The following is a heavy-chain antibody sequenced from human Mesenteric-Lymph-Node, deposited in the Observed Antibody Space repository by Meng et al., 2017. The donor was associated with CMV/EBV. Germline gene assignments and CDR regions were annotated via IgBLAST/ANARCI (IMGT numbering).Heavy chain of an antibody. Sequence: GESLKISCVASGFTFSSYGMHWVRQAPGKGLEWVTFIRYDGTNEYYADSVKGRFTISRDNSRSTLYLQMNSLRGADTAVYYCAKDGGARSVTDWGQGTLVTVSS. V-gene: IGHV3-30*02. CDR1: GFTFSSYG. J-gene: IGHJ4*02. CDR2: IRYDGTNE. D-gene: IGHD3-3*01. CDR3: AKDGGARSVTD.